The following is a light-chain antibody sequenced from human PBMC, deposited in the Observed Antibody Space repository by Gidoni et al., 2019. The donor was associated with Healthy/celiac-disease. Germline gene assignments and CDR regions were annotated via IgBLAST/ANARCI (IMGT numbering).Light chain of an antibody. Sequence: DIQMTQSPSSLSAFVGDRVTITCRASQSISSYLNWYQQKPGKAPKLLIYAAASLQSGVPSRFSGSGSGTDVTLTISSLQPEDFATYYCQQSYSTPPIFGQGTKLEIK. J-gene: IGKJ2*01. V-gene: IGKV1-39*01. CDR2: AAA. CDR3: QQSYSTPPI. CDR1: QSISSY.